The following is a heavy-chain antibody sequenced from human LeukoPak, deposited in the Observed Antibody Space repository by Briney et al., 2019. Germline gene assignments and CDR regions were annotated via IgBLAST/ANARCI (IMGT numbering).Heavy chain of an antibody. CDR3: ASGYSSSWGFAEYFQH. V-gene: IGHV4-39*07. CDR2: IYYSGST. D-gene: IGHD6-13*01. CDR1: GGSISSSSYY. Sequence: SETLSLTCTVSGGSISSSSYYWGWIRQPPGKGLEWIGSIYYSGSTNYNPSLKSRVTISVDKSKNQFSLKLSSVTAADTAVYYCASGYSSSWGFAEYFQHWGQGTLVTVSS. J-gene: IGHJ1*01.